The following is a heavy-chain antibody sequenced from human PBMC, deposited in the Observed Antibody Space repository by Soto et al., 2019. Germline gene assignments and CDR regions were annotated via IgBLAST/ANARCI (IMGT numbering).Heavy chain of an antibody. CDR2: INPSGGST. J-gene: IGHJ6*02. CDR1: GYTFTSYY. Sequence: GASVKVSCKASGYTFTSYYMHWVRQAPGQGLEWMGIINPSGGSTSYAQKFQGRVTMTRDTSTSTVYMELSSLRSEDTAVYYCARGTLITMIVGDYYCGLDVWGQGTTVTVSS. D-gene: IGHD3-22*01. CDR3: ARGTLITMIVGDYYCGLDV. V-gene: IGHV1-46*01.